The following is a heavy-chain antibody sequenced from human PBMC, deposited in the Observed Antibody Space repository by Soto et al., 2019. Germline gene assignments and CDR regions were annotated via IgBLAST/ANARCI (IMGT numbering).Heavy chain of an antibody. D-gene: IGHD3-10*01. CDR2: LVRVFGTA. Sequence: QVQLVQSGAEVKKPGSSVKVSCKASGGTFSSLAISWVRQAPGQGLEWMGGLVRVFGTANYAQKFQDRVTITADKATSASYMELSSLRSEDTAVYYCARSPGVFDYWGQGTLVTVSS. V-gene: IGHV1-69*06. CDR1: GGTFSSLA. CDR3: ARSPGVFDY. J-gene: IGHJ4*02.